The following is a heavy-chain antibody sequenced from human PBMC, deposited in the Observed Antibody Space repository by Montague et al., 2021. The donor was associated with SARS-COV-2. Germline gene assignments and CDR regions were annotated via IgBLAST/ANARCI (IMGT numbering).Heavy chain of an antibody. J-gene: IGHJ4*02. Sequence: SLRLSCAASGFSFSRDYMSWVRQAPGKGLEWVSVIHDDGTTHYADSVKGRFTISRDNSKNTLFLQMNSLRAEDTALYYCARHDYGGHWGQGALVTVSS. CDR1: GFSFSRDY. D-gene: IGHD4-23*01. CDR2: IHDDGTT. V-gene: IGHV3-53*01. CDR3: ARHDYGGH.